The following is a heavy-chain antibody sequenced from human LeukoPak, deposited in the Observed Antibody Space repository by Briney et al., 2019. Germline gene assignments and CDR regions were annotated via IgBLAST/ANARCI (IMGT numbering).Heavy chain of an antibody. CDR3: ARGGYGDYPDYYGMDV. V-gene: IGHV4-30-2*01. CDR2: IYHSGST. J-gene: IGHJ6*04. D-gene: IGHD4-17*01. Sequence: SQTLSLTCAVSGGSISSGGYSWSWIRQPPGTGLEWIGYIYHSGSTYYNPSLKSRVTISVDRSKNQFFLKLSSVTAADTAVYYCARGGYGDYPDYYGMDVWGKGTTVTVSS. CDR1: GGSISSGGYS.